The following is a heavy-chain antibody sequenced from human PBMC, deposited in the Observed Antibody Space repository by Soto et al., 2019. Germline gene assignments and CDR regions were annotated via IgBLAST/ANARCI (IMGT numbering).Heavy chain of an antibody. J-gene: IGHJ4*02. D-gene: IGHD2-2*02. CDR3: ARHQGGVPGYGSSTSCYIFDY. V-gene: IGHV4-39*01. CDR2: IYYSGST. Sequence: SETLCLTCSVLGGSISSSSDYWGWIRQPPGKGLEGIGSIYYSGSTYYNPSLKSRVTISVDTSKNQFSLKLSSVTAADTAVYYCARHQGGVPGYGSSTSCYIFDYWGQGTLVTVSS. CDR1: GGSISSSSDY.